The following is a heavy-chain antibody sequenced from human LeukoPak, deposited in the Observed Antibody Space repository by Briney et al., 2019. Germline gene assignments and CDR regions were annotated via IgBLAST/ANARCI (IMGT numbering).Heavy chain of an antibody. D-gene: IGHD2-8*01. CDR2: IGTADDT. J-gene: IGHJ4*02. CDR1: GFTFSSYD. CDR3: AREGSNGGYDY. V-gene: IGHV3-13*01. Sequence: GGSLRLSCAASGFTFSSYDMHWVRQATGEGLEWVSAIGTADDTYYLGSVKGRFTISRENAKNTLYVQMNSLRAEDTAVYYCAREGSNGGYDYWGQGTLVTVAS.